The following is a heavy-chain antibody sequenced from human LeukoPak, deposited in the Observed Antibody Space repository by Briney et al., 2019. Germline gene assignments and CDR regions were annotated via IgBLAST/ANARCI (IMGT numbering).Heavy chain of an antibody. CDR1: GYTLTELS. Sequence: GASVKVSCKVSGYTLTELSMHWVRQAPGKGLEWMGGFDPEDGETIYAQKFQGRVTMTEDTSTDTAYMELSSLRSEDTAVYYCATGVGSYWESAYFDYWGQGTLVTVSS. CDR2: FDPEDGET. D-gene: IGHD1-26*01. CDR3: ATGVGSYWESAYFDY. V-gene: IGHV1-24*01. J-gene: IGHJ4*02.